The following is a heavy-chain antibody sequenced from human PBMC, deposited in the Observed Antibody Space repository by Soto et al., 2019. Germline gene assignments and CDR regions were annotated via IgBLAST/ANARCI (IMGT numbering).Heavy chain of an antibody. J-gene: IGHJ4*02. CDR2: IYWDDYK. CDR1: GFSLSTSGVG. D-gene: IGHD3-16*01. CDR3: VHKGGGDRILDY. V-gene: IGHV2-5*02. Sequence: QITLKESGPALVKPTQTLTLTCTFSGFSLSTSGVGVGWIRQPPGEALEWLALIYWDDYKHFSPSLESRLTITKDPSKNQVVLTMTNMDPVDPATYYCVHKGGGDRILDYWGQGTLVTVSS.